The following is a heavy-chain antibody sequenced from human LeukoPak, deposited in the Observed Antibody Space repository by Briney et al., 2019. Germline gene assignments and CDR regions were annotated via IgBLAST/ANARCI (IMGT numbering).Heavy chain of an antibody. Sequence: GGSLRLSCAASGFTFSDYAMSWVRQAPGKGLEWVAVISSDGINKYYADSVKGRFTISRDNSKNTLYLQMNSLRPEDTAMYYCAKDAVGGILYYFDYWGQGTLVTVSS. J-gene: IGHJ4*02. CDR1: GFTFSDYA. CDR2: ISSDGINK. D-gene: IGHD1-1*01. V-gene: IGHV3-30*18. CDR3: AKDAVGGILYYFDY.